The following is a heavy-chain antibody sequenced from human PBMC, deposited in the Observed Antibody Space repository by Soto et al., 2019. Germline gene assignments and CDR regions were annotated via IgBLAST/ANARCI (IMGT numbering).Heavy chain of an antibody. D-gene: IGHD3-22*01. CDR3: ARAARAGYSSGSVVQFDY. CDR1: GFTFSSYA. CDR2: ISYDGSNK. J-gene: IGHJ4*02. V-gene: IGHV3-30-3*01. Sequence: GGSLRLSCAASGFTFSSYAMHWVRQAPGKGLEWVAVISYDGSNKYYADSVKGRFTISRDNSKNTLYLQMNSLRAEDTAVYYCARAARAGYSSGSVVQFDYWGQGTLVTVSS.